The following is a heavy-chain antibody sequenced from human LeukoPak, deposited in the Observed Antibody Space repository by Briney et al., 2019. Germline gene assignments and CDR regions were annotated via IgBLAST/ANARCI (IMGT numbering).Heavy chain of an antibody. J-gene: IGHJ6*03. V-gene: IGHV3-9*01. Sequence: PGGSLRLSCAASRFTFDDYAMHWVRQAPGKGLEWVSGISWNSGSIDYADSVKGRFTISRDNAKNSLYLQMNSLRPEDTALYYCAKGGGRYFDQPRYYYYMDVWGKGTTVTISS. CDR3: AKGGGRYFDQPRYYYYMDV. D-gene: IGHD3-9*01. CDR2: ISWNSGSI. CDR1: RFTFDDYA.